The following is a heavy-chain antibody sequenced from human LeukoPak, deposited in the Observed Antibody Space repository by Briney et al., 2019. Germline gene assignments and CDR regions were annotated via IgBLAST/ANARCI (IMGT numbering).Heavy chain of an antibody. CDR1: GFTFSSYS. CDR2: ISSSSSYI. V-gene: IGHV3-21*01. J-gene: IGHJ4*02. D-gene: IGHD6-13*01. CDR3: ASFQQQVEVLGY. Sequence: GGSLRLSCAASGFTFSSYSMNWVRQAPGKGLEWVSSISSSSSYIYYADSVKGRFTISRDNAKNSLYLQMNSLRAEDTAVYYCASFQQQVEVLGYWGQGTLVTVSS.